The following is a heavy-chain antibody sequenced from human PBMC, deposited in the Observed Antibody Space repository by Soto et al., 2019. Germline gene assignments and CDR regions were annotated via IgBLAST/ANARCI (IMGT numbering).Heavy chain of an antibody. V-gene: IGHV3-30-3*01. CDR3: ARGGYSYGPPDYYYYGMDV. D-gene: IGHD5-18*01. CDR2: ISYDGSNK. CDR1: GFTFSSYA. J-gene: IGHJ6*02. Sequence: GGSLRLSCAASGFTFSSYAMHWVRQAPGKGLEWVAVISYDGSNKYYADSVKGRFTISRDNSKNTLYLQMNSLRAEDTAGYYCARGGYSYGPPDYYYYGMDVWGQGTTVTVSS.